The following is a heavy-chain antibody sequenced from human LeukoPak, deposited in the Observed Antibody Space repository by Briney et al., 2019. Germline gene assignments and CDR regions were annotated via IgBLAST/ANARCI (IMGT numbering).Heavy chain of an antibody. CDR3: ARDNRRYYSSTSCYNWFDP. Sequence: GGSLRLSCAASGFTFSSYAMHWVRQAPGKGLEWVAVISYDRSNKYYADSVKGRFTISRDNSKNTLYLQMNSLRAEDTAVYYCARDNRRYYSSTSCYNWFDPWGQGTLVTVSS. J-gene: IGHJ5*02. CDR2: ISYDRSNK. V-gene: IGHV3-30-3*01. CDR1: GFTFSSYA. D-gene: IGHD2-2*01.